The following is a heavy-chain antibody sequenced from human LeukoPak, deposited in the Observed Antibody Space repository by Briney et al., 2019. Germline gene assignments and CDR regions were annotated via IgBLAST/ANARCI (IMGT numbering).Heavy chain of an antibody. CDR1: GFTFSSYA. CDR3: ARGTADSSGYQTDY. J-gene: IGHJ4*02. CDR2: ISYDGSNK. D-gene: IGHD3-22*01. V-gene: IGHV3-30-3*01. Sequence: TGGSLRLCCAASGFTFSSYAMHWVRQAPGKGLEWVAVISYDGSNKYYADSVKGRFTISRDNSKNTLYLQMNSLRAEDTAVYYCARGTADSSGYQTDYWGQGTLVTVSS.